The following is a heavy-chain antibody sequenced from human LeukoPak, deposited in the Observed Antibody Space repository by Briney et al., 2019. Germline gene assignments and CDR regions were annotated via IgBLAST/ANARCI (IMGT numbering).Heavy chain of an antibody. J-gene: IGHJ4*02. CDR3: ATHGERCFEY. Sequence: GGSLRLSCAGSRFTFNAYWMTWVRQAPGKGLELVANINQHGGEKYFVDSVKGRLTLSGDNATNSLFLQMDSLRSEDTAVYYCATHGERCFEYWGQGTLVTVSS. D-gene: IGHD3-10*01. V-gene: IGHV3-7*01. CDR2: INQHGGEK. CDR1: RFTFNAYW.